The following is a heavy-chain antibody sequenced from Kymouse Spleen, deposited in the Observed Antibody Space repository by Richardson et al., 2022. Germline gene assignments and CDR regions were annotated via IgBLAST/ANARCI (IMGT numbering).Heavy chain of an antibody. CDR2: ISYDGSNK. CDR1: GFTFSSYG. Sequence: QVQLVESGGGVVQPGRSLRLSCAASGFTFSSYGMHWVRQAPGKGLEWVAVISYDGSNKYYADSVKGRFTISRDNSKNTLYLQMNSLRAEDTAVYYCAKGYSYEPHYGMDVWGQGTTVTVSS. CDR3: AKGYSYEPHYGMDV. V-gene: IGHV3-30*18. J-gene: IGHJ6*02. D-gene: IGHD5-18,IGHD5-18*01.